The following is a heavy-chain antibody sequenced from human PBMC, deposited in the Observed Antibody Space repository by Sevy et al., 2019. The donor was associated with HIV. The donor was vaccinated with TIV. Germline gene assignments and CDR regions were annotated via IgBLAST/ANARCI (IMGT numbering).Heavy chain of an antibody. CDR1: GFTFSSYA. J-gene: IGHJ4*02. D-gene: IGHD3-3*01. CDR3: AGIFGDLFDY. CDR2: ISGSGGST. V-gene: IGHV3-23*01. Sequence: GGSLRLSCAASGFTFSSYAMSCVRQAPGKGLEWVSDISGSGGSTYYADSVKGRFTISRDNSKNTLYLQMNSLRAEDTAVYYCAGIFGDLFDYWGQGTLVTVSS.